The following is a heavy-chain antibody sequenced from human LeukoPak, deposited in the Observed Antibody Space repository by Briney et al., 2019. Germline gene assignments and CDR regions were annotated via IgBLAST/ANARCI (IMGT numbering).Heavy chain of an antibody. CDR2: ISTYNGDT. Sequence: ASVKVSCKASGYTFTSYAMNWVRQAPGQGLEWMGWISTYNGDTKYAQRLQGRLTLTTDTSTGTAYMDLRSLRSDDTAVIYCARIRSNSWPPFPDHWGQGTLLIVSS. D-gene: IGHD2/OR15-2a*01. CDR1: GYTFTSYA. V-gene: IGHV1-18*01. CDR3: ARIRSNSWPPFPDH. J-gene: IGHJ5*02.